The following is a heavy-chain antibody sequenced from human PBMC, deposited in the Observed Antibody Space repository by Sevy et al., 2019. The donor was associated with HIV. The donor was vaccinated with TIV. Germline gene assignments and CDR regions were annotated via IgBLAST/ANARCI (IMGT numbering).Heavy chain of an antibody. CDR3: ARGRGATASRAGYYFDY. J-gene: IGHJ4*02. Sequence: SETLSLTCAVYGGSFSGYYWSWIRQPPVKGLEWIGEINHSGSTNYNPSLKSRVTISVDTSKNQFSLKLSSVTAADTAVYYCARGRGATASRAGYYFDYWGQGTLVTVSS. D-gene: IGHD5-12*01. V-gene: IGHV4-34*01. CDR2: INHSGST. CDR1: GGSFSGYY.